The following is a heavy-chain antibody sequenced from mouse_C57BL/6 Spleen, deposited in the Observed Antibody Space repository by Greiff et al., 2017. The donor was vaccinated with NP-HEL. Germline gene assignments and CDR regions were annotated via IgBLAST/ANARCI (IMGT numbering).Heavy chain of an antibody. CDR3: ARDGSSGGYFDV. J-gene: IGHJ1*03. Sequence: VQLKESGPELVKPGDSVKISCKASGYSFTGYFMNWVMQSHGKSLEWIGRINPYNGDTFYNQKFKGKATLTVDKSSSTAHMELRSLTAEDSAVYYCARDGSSGGYFDVWGTGTTVTVSS. V-gene: IGHV1-20*01. D-gene: IGHD1-1*01. CDR1: GYSFTGYF. CDR2: INPYNGDT.